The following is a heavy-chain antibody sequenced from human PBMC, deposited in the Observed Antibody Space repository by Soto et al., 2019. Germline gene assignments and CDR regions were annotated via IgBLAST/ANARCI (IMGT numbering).Heavy chain of an antibody. CDR1: GYTFINSA. J-gene: IGHJ4*02. V-gene: IGHV1-18*01. CDR3: ARDQSSGVFDY. Sequence: QVQLVQSGGEVKQPGASVRVSCKATGYTFINSAIAWVRQAPGQGLEWMGWISPYNGNTNYAQRVQDRVTITTDTSTSTGYMEIRSLRSDDTAVYYCARDQSSGVFDYWGQGTLVTVST. CDR2: ISPYNGNT. D-gene: IGHD3-22*01.